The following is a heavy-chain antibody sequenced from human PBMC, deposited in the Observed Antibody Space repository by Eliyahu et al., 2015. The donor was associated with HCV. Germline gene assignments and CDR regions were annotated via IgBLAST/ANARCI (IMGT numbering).Heavy chain of an antibody. Sequence: EVQLVESGGGLVQPXGSXRLSCAASGFAXXTYWMTWVRQXPGKGLEWVANIKQDGSEKYYVDSVKGRFIISRDNAENSLDLQMNSLRAEDTAIYYCVRVGYYYDSSGYYYVNYFDYWGQGTLVTVSS. CDR1: GFAXXTYW. J-gene: IGHJ4*02. V-gene: IGHV3-7*01. D-gene: IGHD3-22*01. CDR2: IKQDGSEK. CDR3: VRVGYYYDSSGYYYVNYFDY.